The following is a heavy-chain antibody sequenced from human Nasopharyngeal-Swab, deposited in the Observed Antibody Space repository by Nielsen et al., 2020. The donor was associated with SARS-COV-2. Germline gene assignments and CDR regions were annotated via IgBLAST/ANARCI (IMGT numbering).Heavy chain of an antibody. CDR2: INPIIGCT. CDR3: ASWGSSSGAFDY. V-gene: IGHV1-2*06. J-gene: IGHJ4*02. D-gene: IGHD6-6*01. Sequence: CVRQVPGQGHEWMGLINPIIGCTNYAQKFQGGVTMTRDTSISTAYMELSRLRSDDTAVYYCASWGSSSGAFDYWGQGTLVPVSS.